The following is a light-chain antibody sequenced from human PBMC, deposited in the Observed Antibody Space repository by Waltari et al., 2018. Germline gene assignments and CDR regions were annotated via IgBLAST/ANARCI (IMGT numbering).Light chain of an antibody. J-gene: IGKJ1*01. CDR1: ENVNHF. CDR3: QHNYGTPRT. V-gene: IGKV1-39*01. Sequence: DIQMTQSPSSLSASVGDRVTITCRASENVNHFLNWYQQKPGKAPQLLIYKASILQSGVSSRFSGSGSGTDYTLTISGLQSEDVATYYCQHNYGTPRTFGQGTKVEI. CDR2: KAS.